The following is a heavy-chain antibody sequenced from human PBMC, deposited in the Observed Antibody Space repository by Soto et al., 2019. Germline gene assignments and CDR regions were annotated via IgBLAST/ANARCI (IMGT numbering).Heavy chain of an antibody. D-gene: IGHD1-26*01. CDR2: INHSGST. J-gene: IGHJ3*02. V-gene: IGHV4-34*01. CDR1: GGSFSGYY. CDR3: ARVKRSIVGATGRGAFDI. Sequence: PSETLSLTCAVYGGSFSGYYWSWIRQPPGKGLEWIGEINHSGSTNYNPSLKSRVTISVDTSKNQFSLKLSSVTAADTAVYYCARVKRSIVGATGRGAFDIWGQGTMVTVSS.